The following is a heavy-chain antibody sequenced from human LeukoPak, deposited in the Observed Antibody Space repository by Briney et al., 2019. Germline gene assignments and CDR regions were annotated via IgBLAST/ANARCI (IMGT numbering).Heavy chain of an antibody. V-gene: IGHV3-23*01. D-gene: IGHD4-17*01. CDR1: GFTFSSYA. CDR2: ISGSGGST. Sequence: GGSLRLSCAASGFTFSSYAMSLVRQAPGQGLPWVSAISGSGGSTYYADSVKGRFTISRDNSKNTLYLQMNSLRAEDTAVYYCAKDLPDYGDYIEGYWGQGTLVTVSS. CDR3: AKDLPDYGDYIEGY. J-gene: IGHJ4*02.